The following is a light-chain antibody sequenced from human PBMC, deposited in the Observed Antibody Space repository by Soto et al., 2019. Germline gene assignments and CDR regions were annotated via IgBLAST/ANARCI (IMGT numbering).Light chain of an antibody. CDR2: PTS. Sequence: EIVMTQSPATLSSFPGERATLSCRASQAVNTRLAWYQHKPGQAPRLLIYPTSNRATGIPARFSGSGSGTDFTLTISSLEPEDSAVYYCHQRQSWPRTFGQGTKVDIK. J-gene: IGKJ1*01. V-gene: IGKV3-11*01. CDR3: HQRQSWPRT. CDR1: QAVNTR.